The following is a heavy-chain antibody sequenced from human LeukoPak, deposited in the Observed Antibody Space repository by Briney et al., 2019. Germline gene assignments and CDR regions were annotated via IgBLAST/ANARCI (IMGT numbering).Heavy chain of an antibody. CDR2: ISSSSSYI. V-gene: IGHV3-21*04. J-gene: IGHJ6*03. Sequence: GGSLRLSCAASGFTFSSYSMNWVRQAPGKGLEWVSSISSSSSYIYYADSVKGRFTISRDNAKNSLYLQMNSLRAEDTAVYYCAKGSFRYYYYYMDVWGKGTTVTVSS. CDR1: GFTFSSYS. D-gene: IGHD2/OR15-2a*01. CDR3: AKGSFRYYYYYMDV.